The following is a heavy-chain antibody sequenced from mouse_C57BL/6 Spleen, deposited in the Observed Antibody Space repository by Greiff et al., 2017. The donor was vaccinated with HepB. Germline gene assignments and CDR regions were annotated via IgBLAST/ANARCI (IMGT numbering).Heavy chain of an antibody. D-gene: IGHD2-5*01. J-gene: IGHJ2*01. CDR3: ARSYYSNYDLLDY. V-gene: IGHV1-69*01. Sequence: QVQLQQPGAELVMPGASVKLSCKASGYTFTSYWMHWVKQRPGQGLEWIGEIDPSDSYTNYNQKFKGKSTLTVDKSSSTAYMQLSSLTSEDSAVYYCARSYYSNYDLLDYWGQGTTLTVSS. CDR1: GYTFTSYW. CDR2: IDPSDSYT.